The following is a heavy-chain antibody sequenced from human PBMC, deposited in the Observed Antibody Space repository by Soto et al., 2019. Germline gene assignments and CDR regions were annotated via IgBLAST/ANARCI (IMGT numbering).Heavy chain of an antibody. D-gene: IGHD6-13*01. CDR1: GFTFSSYA. Sequence: EVQVLESGGGLVQPGGSLRLSCTASGFTFSSYAMSWVRQAAEKGLEWVSSLSASGGSTYYTESVKGRFTISRDNSKSTVYLQMNSLSVEDTAIYYCAKGGIGEAGLEYWGQGTLVTVSS. V-gene: IGHV3-23*01. CDR2: LSASGGST. CDR3: AKGGIGEAGLEY. J-gene: IGHJ4*02.